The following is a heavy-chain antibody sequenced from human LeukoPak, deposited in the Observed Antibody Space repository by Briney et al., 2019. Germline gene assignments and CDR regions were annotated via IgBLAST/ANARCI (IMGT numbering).Heavy chain of an antibody. CDR3: TRAYGSGRNWFDP. Sequence: GGSLRLSCTASGFTFGDYAMSWFRQAPGKGLEWVGFIRSKAYGRTTEYAASVKGRFTISRDDSKSIAYLQMNSLKAEDTAVYYCTRAYGSGRNWFDPWGQGTLVTVSS. CDR2: IRSKAYGRTT. V-gene: IGHV3-49*03. D-gene: IGHD3-10*01. J-gene: IGHJ5*02. CDR1: GFTFGDYA.